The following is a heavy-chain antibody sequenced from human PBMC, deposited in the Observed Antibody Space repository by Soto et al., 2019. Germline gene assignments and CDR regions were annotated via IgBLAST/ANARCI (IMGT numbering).Heavy chain of an antibody. CDR3: ARHDRQLYSRSWLHLTYYLGLDV. Sequence: GESLKISSKGAGCNIINYCIGWMRQMPGKGLEWMGIIYPGDSNTRYSPSFQGQVIISADESISTAYLQWSSLKASDTAIYYCARHDRQLYSRSWLHLTYYLGLDVWGQGTTVTVS. CDR1: GCNIINYC. V-gene: IGHV5-51*01. D-gene: IGHD6-13*01. CDR2: IYPGDSNT. J-gene: IGHJ6*02.